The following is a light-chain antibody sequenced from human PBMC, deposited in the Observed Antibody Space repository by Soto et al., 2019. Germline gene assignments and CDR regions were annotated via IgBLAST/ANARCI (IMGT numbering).Light chain of an antibody. J-gene: IGLJ2*01. V-gene: IGLV2-14*01. CDR2: EVS. CDR3: GTWDASLNAAV. CDR1: SSDIGAYNY. Sequence: QSALTQPASVSGSPGQSIAISCTGTSSDIGAYNYVSWYQQHPGKAPKLMIYEVSNRPSGVSNRFSGSKSGNTASLTISGLQADDEADYYCGTWDASLNAAVFGGGTKLTVL.